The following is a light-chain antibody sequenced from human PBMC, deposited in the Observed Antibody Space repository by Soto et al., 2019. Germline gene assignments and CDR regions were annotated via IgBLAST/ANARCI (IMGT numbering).Light chain of an antibody. J-gene: IGLJ2*01. CDR2: EVT. Sequence: QSALTQPPSASGSPGQSVTISCTGTSSDFGGYNYVSWYQQHPGKAPKLVIYEVTKRPSGVPDRFSGSKSGNTASLTVSGRQAEDEADYYCSSYVGSMVFGGGTKLTVL. CDR3: SSYVGSMV. V-gene: IGLV2-8*01. CDR1: SSDFGGYNY.